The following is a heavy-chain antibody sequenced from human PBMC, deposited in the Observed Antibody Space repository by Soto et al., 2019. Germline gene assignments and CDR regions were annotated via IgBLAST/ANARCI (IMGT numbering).Heavy chain of an antibody. CDR3: ARRLRFLEWLEYYYDGMDV. CDR1: GFTFSDYY. J-gene: IGHJ6*02. V-gene: IGHV3-11*01. D-gene: IGHD3-3*01. CDR2: ISSSGSTI. Sequence: PGGSLRLSCAASGFTFSDYYMSWIRQAPGKGLEWVSYISSSGSTIYYADSVKGRFTISRDNAKNSLYLQMNSLRAEDTAVYYCARRLRFLEWLEYYYDGMDVWGQGTTVTVSS.